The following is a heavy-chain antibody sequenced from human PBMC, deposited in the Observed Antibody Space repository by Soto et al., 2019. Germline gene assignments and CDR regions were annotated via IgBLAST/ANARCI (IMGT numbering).Heavy chain of an antibody. Sequence: GGSLRLSCAASGFTFSSYWMSWVRQAPGKGLEWVANIKQDGSEKYYVDSVKGRFTISRDNAKNSLYLQMNSLRAEDTAVYYCAGEEVLWPHDAFDIWGQGRMVT. CDR3: AGEEVLWPHDAFDI. J-gene: IGHJ3*02. CDR2: IKQDGSEK. V-gene: IGHV3-7*03. CDR1: GFTFSSYW. D-gene: IGHD2-8*02.